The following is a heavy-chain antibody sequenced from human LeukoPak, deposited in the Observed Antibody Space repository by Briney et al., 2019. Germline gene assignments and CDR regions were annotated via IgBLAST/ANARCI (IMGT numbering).Heavy chain of an antibody. J-gene: IGHJ5*02. D-gene: IGHD1-26*01. CDR2: IYHSGST. CDR1: GYSISSGYY. Sequence: PSETLSLTCTVSGYSISSGYYWGWIRQPPGKGLEWIGSIYHSGSTYYNPSLKSRVTISVDTSKNQFSLKLSSVTAADTAVYYCARVVVGALPLSNWFDPWGQGTLVTVS. CDR3: ARVVVGALPLSNWFDP. V-gene: IGHV4-38-2*02.